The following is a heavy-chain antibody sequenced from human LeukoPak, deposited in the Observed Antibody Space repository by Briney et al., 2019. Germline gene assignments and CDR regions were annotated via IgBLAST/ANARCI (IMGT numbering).Heavy chain of an antibody. D-gene: IGHD2-2*01. J-gene: IGHJ2*01. Sequence: SETLSLTCTVSGGSISNYYWSWIRQPAGKGLEWIGRLHTTGSTNYNPSLKSRVTMSLDTSKKQFSLKLSPVTAADTAVFYCAGASAAAGYFHLWGRGTLVTVSS. CDR2: LHTTGST. CDR1: GGSISNYY. V-gene: IGHV4-4*07. CDR3: AGASAAAGYFHL.